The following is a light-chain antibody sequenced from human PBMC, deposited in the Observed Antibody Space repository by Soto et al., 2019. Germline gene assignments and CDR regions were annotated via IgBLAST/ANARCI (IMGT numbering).Light chain of an antibody. J-gene: IGKJ3*01. Sequence: DIQMTQSPSSLSASVGDRVTITCQASQDISNYLNWYQQKPGKAPKLLIYDASNLETGVTSRFSGSGSGTDFTFTISSLQPEDIATYFCQQCDNLPLTFGPGTKVDIK. CDR2: DAS. CDR3: QQCDNLPLT. V-gene: IGKV1-33*01. CDR1: QDISNY.